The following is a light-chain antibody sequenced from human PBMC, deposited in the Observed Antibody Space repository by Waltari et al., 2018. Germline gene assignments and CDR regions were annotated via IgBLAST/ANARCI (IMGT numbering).Light chain of an antibody. CDR3: QHYLRLPVT. CDR1: QSVSRA. CDR2: GAS. J-gene: IGKJ1*01. V-gene: IGKV3-20*01. Sequence: EIVLTQPPGTLSLSLGERATVSCRASQSVSRALAWYQQKPGQAPRLLIYGASTRATGIPDRFSGSGSGTDVSHTISRLELDDLAVYYCQHYLRLPVTFGQGTTVEI.